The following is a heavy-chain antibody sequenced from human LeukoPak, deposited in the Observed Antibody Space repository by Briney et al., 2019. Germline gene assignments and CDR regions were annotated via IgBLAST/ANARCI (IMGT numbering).Heavy chain of an antibody. CDR2: IYYSGST. Sequence: PSETLSLTCTVSGGSISSYYWSWLRQPPGKGLEWLGYIYYSGSTNYNPSLKSRVTISVDTSKNQFSLKLSSLTAADTAVYYCASFDRGYSYGYASWGQGTLVTVSS. CDR3: ASFDRGYSYGYAS. J-gene: IGHJ5*02. D-gene: IGHD5-18*01. CDR1: GGSISSYY. V-gene: IGHV4-59*01.